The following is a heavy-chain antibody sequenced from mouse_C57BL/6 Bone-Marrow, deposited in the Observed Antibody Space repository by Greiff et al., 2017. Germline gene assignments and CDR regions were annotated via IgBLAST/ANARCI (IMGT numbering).Heavy chain of an antibody. D-gene: IGHD2-3*01. Sequence: QVQLQQSGAELARPGASVKLSCKASGYTFTSYGISWVKQRTGQGLECIGEIYPRSGNTYYNEKFKGKATLTADKSSSTAYMELRSLTSEDSAVYFCARSGGWLLRDFDYWGQGTTLTVSS. V-gene: IGHV1-81*01. J-gene: IGHJ2*01. CDR2: IYPRSGNT. CDR1: GYTFTSYG. CDR3: ARSGGWLLRDFDY.